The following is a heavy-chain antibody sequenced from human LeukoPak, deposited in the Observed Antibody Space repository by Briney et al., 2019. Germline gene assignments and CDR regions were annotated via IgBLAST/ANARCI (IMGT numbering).Heavy chain of an antibody. D-gene: IGHD2-2*02. CDR2: IYTSGST. CDR1: GGSISSGSYY. J-gene: IGHJ3*02. CDR3: ARRYCSSTSCYKGNAFDI. Sequence: PSQTLSLTCTVSGGSISSGSYYWSWIRQPAGKGLEWIGRIYTSGSTNYNPSLKSRVTISVDTSKNQFSLKLSSMTAADTAVYYCARRYCSSTSCYKGNAFDIWGQGTMVTVSS. V-gene: IGHV4-61*02.